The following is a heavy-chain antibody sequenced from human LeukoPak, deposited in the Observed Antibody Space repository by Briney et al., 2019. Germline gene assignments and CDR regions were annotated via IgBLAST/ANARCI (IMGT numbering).Heavy chain of an antibody. J-gene: IGHJ4*02. Sequence: QXXGXGXXXXGRIYTSGSTNYNPSLKSRVTMSVDTSKNQFSLKLSSVTAADTAVYYCARVPGGDYEPFDYWGQGTLVTVSS. V-gene: IGHV4-4*07. D-gene: IGHD2-21*02. CDR2: IYTSGST. CDR3: ARVPGGDYEPFDY.